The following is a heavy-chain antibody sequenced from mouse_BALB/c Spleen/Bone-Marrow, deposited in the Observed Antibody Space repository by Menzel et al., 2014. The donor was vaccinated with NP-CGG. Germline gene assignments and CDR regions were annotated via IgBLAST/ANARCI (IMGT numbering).Heavy chain of an antibody. CDR2: IRNKAHGYTT. D-gene: IGHD1-1*01. J-gene: IGHJ2*01. V-gene: IGHV7-3*02. Sequence: DVMLVESGGGSVQPGGSLRLSCAPSGFTFXDYYMSWVRQPPGKALEWLGFIRNKAHGYTTEYSASVKGRFTISRDNSQSILYLQMNTLRAEDSATYYCARDAGYFYDSSFDYWGQGTTLTVSS. CDR3: ARDAGYFYDSSFDY. CDR1: GFTFXDYY.